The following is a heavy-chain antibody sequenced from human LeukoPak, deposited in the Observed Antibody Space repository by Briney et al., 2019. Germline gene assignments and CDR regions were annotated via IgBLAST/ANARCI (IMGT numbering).Heavy chain of an antibody. CDR3: ASLIYDSSGYYFDK. V-gene: IGHV4-39*01. CDR2: IYYSGST. D-gene: IGHD3-22*01. CDR1: GGSISSSNYH. Sequence: SETLSLTCTVSGGSISSSNYHWGWIRQPPGKGLEWIGSIYYSGSTYYNPSLKSRVTISVDTSKNQFSLKLSSVTAADTAVYYCASLIYDSSGYYFDKWGQGTLVTVSS. J-gene: IGHJ4*02.